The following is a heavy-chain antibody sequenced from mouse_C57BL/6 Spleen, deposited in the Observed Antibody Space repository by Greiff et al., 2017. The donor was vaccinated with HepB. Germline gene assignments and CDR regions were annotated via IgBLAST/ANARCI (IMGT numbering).Heavy chain of an antibody. CDR2: INPSNGGT. CDR1: GYTFTSYW. Sequence: QVQLQQPGTELVKPGASVKLSCKASGYTFTSYWMHWVKQRPGQGLEWIGNINPSNGGTNYNEKFKSKATLTVDKSSSTAYMQLSSLTSEDSAVYYCARSTHYYGSLSRYFDYWGQGTTLTVSS. CDR3: ARSTHYYGSLSRYFDY. V-gene: IGHV1-53*01. D-gene: IGHD1-1*01. J-gene: IGHJ2*01.